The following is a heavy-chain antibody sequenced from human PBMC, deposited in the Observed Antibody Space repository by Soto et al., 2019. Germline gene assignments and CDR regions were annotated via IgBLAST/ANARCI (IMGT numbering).Heavy chain of an antibody. CDR2: ISYDGSNK. V-gene: IGHV3-30-3*01. CDR3: ARVFRRWGYSIPNPYYGTDV. CDR1: GFTFSSYA. J-gene: IGHJ6*02. Sequence: PEGSLKRSCAASGFTFSSYAMHWVRQAPGKGLEWVAVISYDGSNKYYADSVKGRFTISRDNSKNTLYLQMNSLRAEDTAVYYCARVFRRWGYSIPNPYYGTDVWGQGTTVTVYS. D-gene: IGHD2-21*01.